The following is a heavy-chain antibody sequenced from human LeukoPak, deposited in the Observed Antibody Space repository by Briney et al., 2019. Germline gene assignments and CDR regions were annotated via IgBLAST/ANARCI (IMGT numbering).Heavy chain of an antibody. V-gene: IGHV3-48*04. D-gene: IGHD3-10*01. J-gene: IGHJ4*02. CDR3: AARHYYGSGSFFSWLAFRDY. Sequence: GGTLRLSCAASGLTFSSYGMSWVRQAPGKGLEWVSYISSSGSTIYYADSVKGRFTISRDNAKNSLYLQMNSLRAEDTAVYYCAARHYYGSGSFFSWLAFRDYWGQGTLVTVSS. CDR1: GLTFSSYG. CDR2: ISSSGSTI.